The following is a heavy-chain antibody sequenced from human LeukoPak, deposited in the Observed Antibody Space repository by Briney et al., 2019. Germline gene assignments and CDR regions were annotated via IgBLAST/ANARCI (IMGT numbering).Heavy chain of an antibody. D-gene: IGHD3-10*01. V-gene: IGHV4-59*08. Sequence: SETLSLTCTVSGGSISSYYWNWIRQPPGKGLEWIAYIYYSGSTNYNPSLKSRVTISVDTSKNQFSLKLSSVTAADTAVYYCARGSVVTMVRGVIYYFDYWGQGTLVTVSS. CDR1: GGSISSYY. CDR2: IYYSGST. CDR3: ARGSVVTMVRGVIYYFDY. J-gene: IGHJ4*02.